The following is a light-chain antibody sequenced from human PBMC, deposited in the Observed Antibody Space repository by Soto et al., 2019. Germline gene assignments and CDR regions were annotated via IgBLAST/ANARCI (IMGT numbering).Light chain of an antibody. CDR1: SSDVGNYNL. Sequence: QSVLTQPASVSGSPGQSITISCTGTSSDVGNYNLVSWYQQHPGKAPKFMIYEVSKRPSGVSNRFSGSKSGNTASLTISGLQAEDEADYYCCSYAGSSTFVIFGGGTKLTVL. J-gene: IGLJ2*01. CDR3: CSYAGSSTFVI. V-gene: IGLV2-23*02. CDR2: EVS.